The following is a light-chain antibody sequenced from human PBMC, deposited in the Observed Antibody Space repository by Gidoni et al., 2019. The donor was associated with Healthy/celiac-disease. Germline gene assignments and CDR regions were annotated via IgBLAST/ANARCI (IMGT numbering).Light chain of an antibody. Sequence: DIQMTQSPSTLSASVGDRVTITCRTSPSISSWFAWYQQKPGKAPTLLIYKASSLESGIPSRFSGSGAGTEFTLTISSLQPDDFATYYCQQYNSYPWTFXXXTKVEIK. CDR2: KAS. V-gene: IGKV1-5*03. CDR3: QQYNSYPWT. CDR1: PSISSW. J-gene: IGKJ1*01.